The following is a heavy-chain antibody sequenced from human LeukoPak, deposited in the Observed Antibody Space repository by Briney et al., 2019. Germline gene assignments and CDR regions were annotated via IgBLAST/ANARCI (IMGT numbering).Heavy chain of an antibody. J-gene: IGHJ4*02. CDR2: IYTSGST. CDR3: ARESGYYYDTSGYTFDY. V-gene: IGHV4-4*07. Sequence: SETLSLTCTVSGGSSNNYYWSWIRQSAEKGLEWIGRIYTSGSTNYNPSLKSRVSMSVDTSKNQFSLRLRSVTAADTAVYYCARESGYYYDTSGYTFDYWGQGILVTVSS. D-gene: IGHD3-22*01. CDR1: GGSSNNYY.